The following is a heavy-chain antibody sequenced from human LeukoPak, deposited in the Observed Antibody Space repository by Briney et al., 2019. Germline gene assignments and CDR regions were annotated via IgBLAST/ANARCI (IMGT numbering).Heavy chain of an antibody. Sequence: GGSLRLSCAASGFTFSSCGFNGVCQAPGKGLEWVSSIGPTGTDRYYADSVRGRFTISRDNAKNSMYLQMDSLRDEDTAVYYCATETIGRHYDYWGQGTLLTVSS. CDR3: ATETIGRHYDY. J-gene: IGHJ4*02. CDR2: IGPTGTDR. V-gene: IGHV3-21*01. D-gene: IGHD1-14*01. CDR1: GFTFSSCG.